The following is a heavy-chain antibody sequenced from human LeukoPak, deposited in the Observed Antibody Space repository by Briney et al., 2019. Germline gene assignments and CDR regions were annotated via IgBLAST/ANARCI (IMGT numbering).Heavy chain of an antibody. CDR1: GFTVSSNY. CDR2: IYSGGST. V-gene: IGHV3-66*01. CDR3: ARLGLNMVRGPDY. D-gene: IGHD3-10*01. J-gene: IGHJ4*02. Sequence: GGSPRLSCAASGFTVSSNYMSWVRQAPGKGLEWVSVIYSGGSTYYADSVKGRFTISRDNSKNTLYLQMNSLRAEDTAVYYCARLGLNMVRGPDYWGQGTLVTVSS.